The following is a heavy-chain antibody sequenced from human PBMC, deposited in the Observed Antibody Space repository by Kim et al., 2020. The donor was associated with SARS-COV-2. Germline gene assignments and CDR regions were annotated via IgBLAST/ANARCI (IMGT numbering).Heavy chain of an antibody. D-gene: IGHD6-13*01. CDR3: ARGKGSSSWPDDY. J-gene: IGHJ4*02. Sequence: SNPSLKSRVTISVDTSKNQFSRKLSSVTAADTAVYYCARGKGSSSWPDDYWGQGTLVTVSS. V-gene: IGHV4-34*01.